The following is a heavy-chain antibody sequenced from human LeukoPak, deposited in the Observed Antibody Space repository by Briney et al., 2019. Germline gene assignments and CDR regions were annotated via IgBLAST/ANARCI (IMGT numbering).Heavy chain of an antibody. CDR3: VRGWGRFVDV. Sequence: SQTLSLTCAISGDSLSSNSATWNWIRQSPSRGLEWLGRTYYRSKWFNDYAVSMKSRITIDPDTSKSRFSLQLNSVTPEDTAVYYCVRGWGRFVDVWGKGTTVTVSS. CDR2: TYYRSKWFN. CDR1: GDSLSSNSAT. V-gene: IGHV6-1*01. J-gene: IGHJ6*04. D-gene: IGHD3-3*01.